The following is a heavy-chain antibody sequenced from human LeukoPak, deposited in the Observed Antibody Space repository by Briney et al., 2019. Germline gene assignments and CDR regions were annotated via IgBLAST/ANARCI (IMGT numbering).Heavy chain of an antibody. CDR1: GFTFSSHA. CDR2: ISGSGGST. J-gene: IGHJ6*03. Sequence: PGGSLRLSCAASGFTFSSHAMSWVRQAPGKGLEWVSAISGSGGSTYYADSVKGRFTISRDNSKNTLYLQMNSLRAEDTAVHYCAKLGVWDIVVVPAINYYYYMDVWGKGTTVTVSS. D-gene: IGHD2-2*01. V-gene: IGHV3-23*01. CDR3: AKLGVWDIVVVPAINYYYYMDV.